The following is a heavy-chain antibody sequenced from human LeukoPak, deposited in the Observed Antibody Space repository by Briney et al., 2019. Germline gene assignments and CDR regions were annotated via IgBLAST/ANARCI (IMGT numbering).Heavy chain of an antibody. J-gene: IGHJ1*01. CDR2: INPNRGGT. CDR3: ARVKEETSMTIPDYFQH. D-gene: IGHD3-9*01. V-gene: IGHV1-2*02. CDR1: GYTFTGYY. Sequence: EASVKVSCKASGYTFTGYYMHWVRQAPGQGLEWMGWINPNRGGTNYAQKFQGRVTMTRDTSISTAYMELSRLRSDDTAVYYCARVKEETSMTIPDYFQHWGQGTLVTVSS.